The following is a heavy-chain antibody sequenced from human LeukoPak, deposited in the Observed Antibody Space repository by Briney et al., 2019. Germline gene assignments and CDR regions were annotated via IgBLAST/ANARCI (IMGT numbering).Heavy chain of an antibody. J-gene: IGHJ2*01. CDR2: ISYDGSNK. D-gene: IGHD2-15*01. V-gene: IGHV3-30-3*01. Sequence: GGSLRLSCAASGFTFSDYAMYWVRQAPGKGLEWVAVISYDGSNKYYADSVKGRFTISRDNAKNTLYLQMNSLRAEDTAVYYCARDYFSRAALLGYFDLWGRGTLVTASS. CDR1: GFTFSDYA. CDR3: ARDYFSRAALLGYFDL.